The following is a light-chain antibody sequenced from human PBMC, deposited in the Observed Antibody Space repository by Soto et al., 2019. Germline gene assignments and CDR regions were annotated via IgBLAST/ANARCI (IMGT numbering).Light chain of an antibody. J-gene: IGLJ3*02. CDR3: QSYDSSLSGSV. V-gene: IGLV1-40*01. CDR1: SSNIDTNYY. CDR2: GNS. Sequence: QCVLTQAPSGSGAPGQRVTISCTGSSSNIDTNYYVHWYQQLPGTAPKLLIYGNSNRPSGVPDRFSGSKSGTSASLAITGLQAEDEADYYCQSYDSSLSGSVFGGGTKLTVL.